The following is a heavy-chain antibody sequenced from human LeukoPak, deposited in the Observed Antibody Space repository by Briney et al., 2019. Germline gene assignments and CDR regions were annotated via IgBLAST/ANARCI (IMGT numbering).Heavy chain of an antibody. Sequence: PSETLSLTCAVYGGSFSGYYWSWIRQPPGKGLEWIGEINHRGSTNYNPSLKSRVTISVDTSKNQFSLKLRSVTAADTAVYYCARGPHCSSTSCYRTDPFDYWGQGTLVTVSS. V-gene: IGHV4-34*01. J-gene: IGHJ4*02. CDR3: ARGPHCSSTSCYRTDPFDY. CDR1: GGSFSGYY. CDR2: INHRGST. D-gene: IGHD2-2*01.